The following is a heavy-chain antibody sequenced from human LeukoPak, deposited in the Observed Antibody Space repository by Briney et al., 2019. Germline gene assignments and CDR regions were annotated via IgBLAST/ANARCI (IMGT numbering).Heavy chain of an antibody. CDR3: ARDDDGPDFDY. V-gene: IGHV4-39*07. J-gene: IGHJ4*02. D-gene: IGHD1-1*01. CDR1: GGSISSSSYY. Sequence: SETLSLTCAVSGGSISSSSYYWGWIRQPPGKGLEWIGSIYYSGSTYYNPSLKSRVTISVDTSKNQFSLKLSSVTAADTAVYYCARDDDGPDFDYWGQGTLVTVSS. CDR2: IYYSGST.